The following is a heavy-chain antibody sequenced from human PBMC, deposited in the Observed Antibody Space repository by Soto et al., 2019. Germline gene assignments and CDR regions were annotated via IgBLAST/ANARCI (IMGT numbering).Heavy chain of an antibody. J-gene: IGHJ6*02. CDR2: IIPIFGTA. Sequence: QVQLVQSGAEVKKPGSSVKVSCKASGGTFSSYAISWVRQAPXQGLXXMGGIIPIFGTANYAQKFQGRVTITADESTSTAYMELSSLRSEDTAVYYCARLLAPVYGMDVWGQGTTVTVSS. CDR1: GGTFSSYA. V-gene: IGHV1-69*01. CDR3: ARLLAPVYGMDV.